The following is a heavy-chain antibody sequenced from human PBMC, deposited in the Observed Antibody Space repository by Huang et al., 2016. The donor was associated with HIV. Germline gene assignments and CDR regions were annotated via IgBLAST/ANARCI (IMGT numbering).Heavy chain of an antibody. CDR2: FDNGDDT. Sequence: EVQVVESGGGLTQPGGSLRLSCVVSGLSVSGNYRTWVCQAPGKGLEWIALFDNGDDTFYADSVKGRFSIARDNSRNTVFLQMNSLRAEDTAVYYCATFTIFGVDKGVWGQGTTVTVSS. CDR3: ATFTIFGVDKGV. D-gene: IGHD3-3*01. J-gene: IGHJ6*02. V-gene: IGHV3-53*01. CDR1: GLSVSGNY.